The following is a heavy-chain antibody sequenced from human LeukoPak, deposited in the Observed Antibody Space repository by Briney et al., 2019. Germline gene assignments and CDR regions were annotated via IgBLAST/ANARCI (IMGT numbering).Heavy chain of an antibody. D-gene: IGHD3-3*01. J-gene: IGHJ4*02. CDR1: GYTFTSYG. V-gene: IGHV1-18*01. Sequence: GASVKVSCKASGYTFTSYGISWVRQAPGQGLEWMGWISAYSGNTNYAQKLQGRVTMTTDTSTSTAYMELRSLRSDDTAVYYCARVSSHRNYDFWSGYYSPPDYWGQGTLVTVSS. CDR2: ISAYSGNT. CDR3: ARVSSHRNYDFWSGYYSPPDY.